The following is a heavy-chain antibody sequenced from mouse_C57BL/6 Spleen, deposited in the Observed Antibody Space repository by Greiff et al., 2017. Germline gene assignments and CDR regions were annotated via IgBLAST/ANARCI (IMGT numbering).Heavy chain of an antibody. V-gene: IGHV1-64*01. CDR1: GYPFTSYW. J-gene: IGHJ1*03. Sequence: QVPLQQPGAELVTPGASVKLSCKASGYPFTSYWMHWVKQRPGQGLEWIGMIHPNSGSTNYNEKFKSKATLTVDKSSSTAYMQLSSLTSEDAAVYYCARDDYVNSYWYFDVWGTGTTVTVSS. CDR3: ARDDYVNSYWYFDV. D-gene: IGHD2-1*01. CDR2: IHPNSGST.